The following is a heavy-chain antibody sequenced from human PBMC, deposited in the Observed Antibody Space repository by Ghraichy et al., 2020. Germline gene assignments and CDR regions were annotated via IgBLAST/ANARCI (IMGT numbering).Heavy chain of an antibody. D-gene: IGHD1-7*01. CDR1: GGSFSGYY. V-gene: IGHV4-34*01. Sequence: SETLSLTCAVYGGSFSGYYWSWIRQPPGKGLEWIGEINHSGNTNYNPSLKSRVTMSVDTSKNQFSLNLSSVTAADTTVYYCARRPYVNWNSGSGALAFDSWGQGSLVTVSS. CDR2: INHSGNT. J-gene: IGHJ4*02. CDR3: ARRPYVNWNSGSGALAFDS.